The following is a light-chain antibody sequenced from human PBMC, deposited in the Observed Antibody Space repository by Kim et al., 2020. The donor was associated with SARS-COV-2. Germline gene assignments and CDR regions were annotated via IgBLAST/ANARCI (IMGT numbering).Light chain of an antibody. CDR3: QQYNDWPPLT. CDR2: GAS. J-gene: IGKJ4*01. V-gene: IGKV3-15*01. CDR1: QGVTNN. Sequence: SPGERATLSCRASQGVTNNLAWYHQRPRQAPRLLIYGASTRATGVPARFSGSGSGTEFTLTISSLQSEDFALYYCQQYNDWPPLTFGGGTKVDIK.